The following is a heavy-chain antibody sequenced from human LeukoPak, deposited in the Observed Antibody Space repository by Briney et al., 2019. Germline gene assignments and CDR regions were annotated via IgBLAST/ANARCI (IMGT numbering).Heavy chain of an antibody. D-gene: IGHD2-2*01. CDR2: ISWNSGSI. V-gene: IGHV3-9*01. CDR1: GFTFDDYA. CDR3: AKDKGDCSSTSCYPYAFDI. Sequence: PGRSLRLSCAASGFTFDDYAMHWVRQAPGKGLEWVSGISWNSGSIGYADSVKGRFTISRDNAKNSLYLQMNSLRAEDTALYYCAKDKGDCSSTSCYPYAFDIWGQGTMVTVSS. J-gene: IGHJ3*02.